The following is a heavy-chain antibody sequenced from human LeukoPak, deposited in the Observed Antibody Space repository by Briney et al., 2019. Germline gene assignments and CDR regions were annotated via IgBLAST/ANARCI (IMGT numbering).Heavy chain of an antibody. D-gene: IGHD2-15*01. CDR1: GGSIRSSSYY. J-gene: IGHJ1*01. CDR2: IYYSGIT. V-gene: IGHV4-39*07. CDR3: AREDYCGGGSCYSGYFQH. Sequence: SETLSLTCTVSGGSIRSSSYYWGWIRQPPGKGPEWIGSIYYSGITDYNPSLRSRVTISIDTSKNQFSLKLSSVTAADTAVYYCAREDYCGGGSCYSGYFQHWGQGTLVTVSS.